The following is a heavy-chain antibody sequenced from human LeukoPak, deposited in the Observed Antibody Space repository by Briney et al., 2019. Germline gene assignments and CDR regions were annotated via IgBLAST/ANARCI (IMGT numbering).Heavy chain of an antibody. Sequence: GGSLRLSCAASGFTFSSYAMSWVRQAAGKGMEWVSAISGSGGSTYYADSVKGRFTISRDNSKNTLYLQMNSLRAEDTAVYYCAKGRNQWELLPEFDYWGQGTLVTVSS. J-gene: IGHJ4*02. CDR1: GFTFSSYA. V-gene: IGHV3-23*01. D-gene: IGHD1-26*01. CDR2: ISGSGGST. CDR3: AKGRNQWELLPEFDY.